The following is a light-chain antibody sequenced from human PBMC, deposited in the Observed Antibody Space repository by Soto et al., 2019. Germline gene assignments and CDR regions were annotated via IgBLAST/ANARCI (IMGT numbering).Light chain of an antibody. CDR2: DTS. Sequence: ETGMTQSPVTLSEYPGERATVSCRAIQSVSIKVAWYQQRPGQAPRLLIYDTSTRAPGLQVRFSGSGSGTEFTLTISSLQFEDYAIYYCQQYYDWPRTFGQGTKLELK. J-gene: IGKJ2*01. CDR3: QQYYDWPRT. V-gene: IGKV3-15*01. CDR1: QSVSIK.